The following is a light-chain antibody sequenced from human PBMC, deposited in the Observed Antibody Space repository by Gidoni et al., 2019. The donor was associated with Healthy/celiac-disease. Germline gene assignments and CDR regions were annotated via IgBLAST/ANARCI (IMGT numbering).Light chain of an antibody. V-gene: IGLV2-11*01. CDR2: DVS. Sequence: QAALTQPRPAYGTPGQAVTISCTGTSSDVGGYNYVSWYQQHPGKAPKLMIYDVSKRPSGVPDRFSGSKSGNTASLTISGLQAEDEADYYCCSYAGSYTLVFGGGTKLTVL. CDR3: CSYAGSYTLV. J-gene: IGLJ2*01. CDR1: SSDVGGYNY.